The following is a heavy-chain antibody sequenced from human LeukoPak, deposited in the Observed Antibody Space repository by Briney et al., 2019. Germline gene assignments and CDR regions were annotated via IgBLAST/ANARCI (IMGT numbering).Heavy chain of an antibody. CDR1: GDSISSGGYY. CDR3: AACSGGSSAFDY. V-gene: IGHV4-61*08. J-gene: IGHJ4*02. D-gene: IGHD2-15*01. Sequence: SETLSLTCSVSGDSISSGGYYWSWIRQPPGKGLEWIGYIYYSGSTNYNPSLKSRVTISVDTSKNQFSLKLSSVTAADTAVYYCAACSGGSSAFDYWGQGTLVTVSS. CDR2: IYYSGST.